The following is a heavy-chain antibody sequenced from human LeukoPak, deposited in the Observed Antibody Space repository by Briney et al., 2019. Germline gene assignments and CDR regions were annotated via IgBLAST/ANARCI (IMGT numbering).Heavy chain of an antibody. D-gene: IGHD1-1*01. CDR2: MNPNSGNT. V-gene: IGHV1-8*03. CDR3: ASRRAQGWNDAFDI. CDR1: GYTFTSYD. J-gene: IGHJ3*02. Sequence: GASVKVSCKASGYTFTSYDINWVRQATGQGLEWLGWMNPNSGNTGYAQKFQGRVTITRNTSISTAYMELSSLRSEDTAVYYCASRRAQGWNDAFDIWGQGTMVTVSS.